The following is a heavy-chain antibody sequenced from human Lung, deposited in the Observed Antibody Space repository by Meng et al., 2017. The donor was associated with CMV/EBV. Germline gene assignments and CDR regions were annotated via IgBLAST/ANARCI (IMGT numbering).Heavy chain of an antibody. CDR1: GVSISSNIR. J-gene: IGHJ4*02. D-gene: IGHD1-26*01. V-gene: IGHV4-4*03. CDR2: IDDSGST. CDR3: ARGKQDAWELLAY. Sequence: QGRRQESGPGLVKPPGTLSLTCGVSGVSISSNIRWTWVRQPPGKGLEWIGDIDDSGSTNYNPSLNSRISISLDKSKNHFSLKVNSVTAADTAVYYCARGKQDAWELLAYWGQGALVTVSS.